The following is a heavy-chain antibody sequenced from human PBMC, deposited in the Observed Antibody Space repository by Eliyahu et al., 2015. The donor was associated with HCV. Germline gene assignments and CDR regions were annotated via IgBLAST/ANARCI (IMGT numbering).Heavy chain of an antibody. V-gene: IGHV4-59*01. D-gene: IGHD6-19*01. CDR2: IHYSGST. CDR1: GASXRTYX. CDR3: ASGGGGIPVAGTGGWFDP. J-gene: IGHJ5*02. Sequence: QVQLQESGPGLVKPSETLSLTCXVSGASXRTYXXSWXRQPPGKGXEWIAXIHYSGSTNYNPSLKNRVTISLDTSKNQFSLNLTSVTAADTAVYYXASGGGGIPVAGTGGWFDPWGQGTLVTVSS.